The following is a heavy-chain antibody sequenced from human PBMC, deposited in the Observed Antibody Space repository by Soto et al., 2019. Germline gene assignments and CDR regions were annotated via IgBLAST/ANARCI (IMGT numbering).Heavy chain of an antibody. CDR3: ARSVVVAAGDRGYSYGSYYYYGMDV. Sequence: ESLKISCKGSGYSFTSYWIGWVRQMPGKGLDWMGIIYPGDSDTRYSPSFQGQVTISADKSISTAYLQWSSLKASDTAMYYCARSVVVAAGDRGYSYGSYYYYGMDVWGQGTTVTVSS. J-gene: IGHJ6*02. CDR1: GYSFTSYW. D-gene: IGHD5-18*01. V-gene: IGHV5-51*01. CDR2: IYPGDSDT.